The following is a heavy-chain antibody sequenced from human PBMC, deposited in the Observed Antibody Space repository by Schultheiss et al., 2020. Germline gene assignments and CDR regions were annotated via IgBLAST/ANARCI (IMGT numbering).Heavy chain of an antibody. CDR1: GFTFSDYY. CDR2: ISYDGSNK. CDR3: ARGPHHLTYYYYGMDV. Sequence: GGSLRLSCAASGFTFSDYYMSWIRQAPGKGLEWVAVISYDGSNKYYADSVKGRFTISRDNSKNTLYLQMNSLRAEDTAVYYCARGPHHLTYYYYGMDVWGQGTTVTVSS. J-gene: IGHJ6*02. V-gene: IGHV3-30-3*01.